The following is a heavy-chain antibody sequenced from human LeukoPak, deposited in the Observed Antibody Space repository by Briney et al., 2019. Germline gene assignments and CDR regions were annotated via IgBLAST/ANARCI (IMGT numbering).Heavy chain of an antibody. CDR1: GGSISSGSYY. V-gene: IGHV4-61*02. CDR2: IYTNGST. Sequence: SETLSLTCTVSGGSISSGSYYWSWIRQPAGKGLEWIGRIYTNGSTNYNPSLKSRVTISVDTSKNQFSLKLSSVTAADTAVYYCAREWLLMSYFDYWGQGTLVTVSS. D-gene: IGHD3-22*01. CDR3: AREWLLMSYFDY. J-gene: IGHJ4*02.